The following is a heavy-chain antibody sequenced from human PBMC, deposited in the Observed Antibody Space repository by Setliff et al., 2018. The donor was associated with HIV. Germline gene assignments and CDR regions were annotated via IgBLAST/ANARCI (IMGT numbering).Heavy chain of an antibody. D-gene: IGHD2-2*01. CDR3: ARRGVPAARNYYYYAMDV. CDR2: FYHSGST. J-gene: IGHJ6*02. CDR1: GGSISSSSYY. Sequence: SETLSLTCTVSGGSISSSSYYWGWIRQSPGKGLEWIGSFYHSGSTHYNPSLKSRVTISVDTSTNQLSLKPSSVTAADTAVYYCARRGVPAARNYYYYAMDVWGQGTTVTVSS. V-gene: IGHV4-39*01.